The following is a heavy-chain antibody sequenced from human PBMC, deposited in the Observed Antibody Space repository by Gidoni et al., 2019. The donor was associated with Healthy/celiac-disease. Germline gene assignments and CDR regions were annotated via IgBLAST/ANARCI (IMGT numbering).Heavy chain of an antibody. CDR1: GFTFSRYA. J-gene: IGHJ5*02. CDR2: ISYDGSNK. V-gene: IGHV3-30-3*01. CDR3: ARDIRNYDFWSGYPIP. Sequence: QVQLVESGGGVVQPGRSLRLSCAASGFTFSRYAMHWVRQAPGKGLEWVAVISYDGSNKYYADSVKGRFTISRDNSKNTLYLQMNSLRAEDTAVYYCARDIRNYDFWSGYPIPWGQGTLVTVSS. D-gene: IGHD3-3*01.